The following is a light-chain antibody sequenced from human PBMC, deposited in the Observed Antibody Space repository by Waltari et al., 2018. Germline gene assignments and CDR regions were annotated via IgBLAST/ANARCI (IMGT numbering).Light chain of an antibody. CDR1: QSISNY. CDR3: QQSFSPPLT. CDR2: PSS. Sequence: DFQMPQSPSSLSASVGERFPISCRASQSISNYLNWYQHKRGEAPKLLIVPSSSLQSGVPSRFSGSGSGTDFTLTISSLLPEYSATYYCQQSFSPPLTFAGGTKVEIK. J-gene: IGKJ4*01. V-gene: IGKV1-39*01.